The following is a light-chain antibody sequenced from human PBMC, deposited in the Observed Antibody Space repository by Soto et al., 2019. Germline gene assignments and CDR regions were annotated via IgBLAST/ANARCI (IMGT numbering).Light chain of an antibody. V-gene: IGLV1-47*01. CDR3: AVWDDRLXAYV. CDR1: ISNIGSNP. Sequence: QSALTQPPSASGTPGQRVTISCSGGISNIGSNPVYWHQHLPVTAPKLLVYRNNQRPSGVADRFSESKSGTSAFLAISGLRSEDEADYYCAVWDDRLXAYVFGTWTKV. J-gene: IGLJ1*01. CDR2: RNN.